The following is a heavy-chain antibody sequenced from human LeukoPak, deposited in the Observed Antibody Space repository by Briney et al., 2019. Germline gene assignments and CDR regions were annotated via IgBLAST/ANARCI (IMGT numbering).Heavy chain of an antibody. CDR3: ARQYDFWSGLFDY. V-gene: IGHV4-34*01. CDR2: INDSGST. J-gene: IGHJ4*02. D-gene: IGHD3-3*01. CDR1: GGSFSGYY. Sequence: PSVTLSLTCAVYGGSFSGYYWSWIRQPPGKGLEWIGEINDSGSTNYSPSLKSRVTISVDTSKNQFSLMLSSVTAADTAVYYCARQYDFWSGLFDYWGQGTLVTVSS.